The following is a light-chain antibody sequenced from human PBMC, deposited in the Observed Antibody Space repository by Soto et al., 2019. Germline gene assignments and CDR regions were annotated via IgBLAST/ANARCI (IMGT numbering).Light chain of an antibody. J-gene: IGLJ1*01. CDR2: DVS. CDR1: SSDVGGYNY. Sequence: QSALTQPASVSGSPGQSITISCTGTSSDVGGYNYVSWYQQHPGKAPKLMIYDVSNRPSGVSTRFSGSKSGNTASLTISGLEDEDDDDYYCSSYTRSSTQVFGTGTKVTVL. CDR3: SSYTRSSTQV. V-gene: IGLV2-14*01.